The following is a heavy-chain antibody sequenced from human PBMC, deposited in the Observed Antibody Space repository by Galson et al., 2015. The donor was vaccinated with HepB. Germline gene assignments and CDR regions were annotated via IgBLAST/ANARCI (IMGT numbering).Heavy chain of an antibody. CDR2: ISAYNRNT. D-gene: IGHD3-3*01. Sequence: SVKVSCKASDYTLSNYGISWVRQAPGQGLEWMGWISAYNRNTNYTQKLQGRVAMTTDTSTSTAYMELRSLRSDDTAVYYCARGSLESRGLEEDAFDIWGQGTMVTVSS. J-gene: IGHJ3*02. V-gene: IGHV1-18*01. CDR3: ARGSLESRGLEEDAFDI. CDR1: DYTLSNYG.